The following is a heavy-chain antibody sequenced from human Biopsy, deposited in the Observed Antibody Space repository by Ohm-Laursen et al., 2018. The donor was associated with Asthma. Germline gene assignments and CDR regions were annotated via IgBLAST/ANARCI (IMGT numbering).Heavy chain of an antibody. J-gene: IGHJ5*02. CDR2: INPFGGSS. CDR3: ARGQKSPGDRWFDP. Sequence: ASVKVSCKTSGYTFIGYHIHWVRQAPGHGLEWMGMINPFGGSSSFAQKFQGRLTMTSDTSISTAYMELSRLRSDDTALNYCARGQKSPGDRWFDPWGHGTTVTVSS. D-gene: IGHD7-27*01. CDR1: GYTFIGYH. V-gene: IGHV1-46*01.